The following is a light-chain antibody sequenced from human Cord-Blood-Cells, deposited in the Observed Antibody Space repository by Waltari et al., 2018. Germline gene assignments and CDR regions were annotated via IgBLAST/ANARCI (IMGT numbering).Light chain of an antibody. J-gene: IGKJ5*01. V-gene: IGKV3-11*01. Sequence: EIVLTQSPATLSLSPGERATLSCRASQSVSSYLAWYQQKPGQAPRLLIYDASNRATGIPARCSGSGSGTDFTLTISSLEPEDVAGYYCQQRSNWPRITFGQGTRLEIK. CDR1: QSVSSY. CDR3: QQRSNWPRIT. CDR2: DAS.